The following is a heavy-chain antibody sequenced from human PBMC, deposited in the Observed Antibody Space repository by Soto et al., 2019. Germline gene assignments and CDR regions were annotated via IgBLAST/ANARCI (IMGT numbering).Heavy chain of an antibody. Sequence: QVQLVQSGAEVKKPGSSVKVSCRASGGTFSSYAINWVRQAPGQGLEWMGGIIPLFGTVNYAQKFQGRVTVTADESTTTAYLELISLTSEDTAVDYCGTSYIVVVASTLHYFGMDALGQGTTVTVSS. D-gene: IGHD2-15*01. V-gene: IGHV1-69*01. CDR1: GGTFSSYA. CDR3: GTSYIVVVASTLHYFGMDA. CDR2: IIPLFGTV. J-gene: IGHJ6*02.